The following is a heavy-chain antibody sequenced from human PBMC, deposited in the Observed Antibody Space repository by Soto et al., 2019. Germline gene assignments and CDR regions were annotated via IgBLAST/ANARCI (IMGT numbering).Heavy chain of an antibody. D-gene: IGHD3-9*01. Sequence: GGSLRHSCAASGVTFISYSMNWVRQATGKGLEWVSFISSSSSAIFYADSVKGRFTISTDNAKNSLYLQMNSLRAEDTAVYYCARDLSHYDILTGYYTGGMDVWGQGTTVTVS. CDR3: ARDLSHYDILTGYYTGGMDV. V-gene: IGHV3-48*01. CDR1: GVTFISYS. CDR2: ISSSSSAI. J-gene: IGHJ6*02.